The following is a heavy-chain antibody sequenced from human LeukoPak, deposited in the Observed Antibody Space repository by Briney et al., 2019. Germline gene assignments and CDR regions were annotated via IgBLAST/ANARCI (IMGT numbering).Heavy chain of an antibody. D-gene: IGHD5-18*01. CDR3: ASAPGGYSYGYPFDY. V-gene: IGHV1-69*13. Sequence: SVKVSCKASGGTFSSYTMSWVRQAPGQGLEWMGGIIPIFGTANYAHKFQGRVTITADESTSTAYMYLSSLRSEDTAVYYCASAPGGYSYGYPFDYWGQGTLVTVSS. CDR1: GGTFSSYT. J-gene: IGHJ4*02. CDR2: IIPIFGTA.